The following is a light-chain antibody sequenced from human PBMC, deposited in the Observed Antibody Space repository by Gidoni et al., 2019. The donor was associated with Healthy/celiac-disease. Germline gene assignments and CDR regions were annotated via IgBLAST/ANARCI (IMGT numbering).Light chain of an antibody. CDR2: EVS. CDR3: SSYTSSSTLV. J-gene: IGLJ2*01. Sequence: QSALPQPASVSGSPVQSITISCTGTSSDVGGYNYVSWYQQHPGKAPKLMIYEVSNRPSGVSNRFSGSKSGNTASLTISGLQAEDEADYYCSSYTSSSTLVFGGGTKLTVL. V-gene: IGLV2-14*01. CDR1: SSDVGGYNY.